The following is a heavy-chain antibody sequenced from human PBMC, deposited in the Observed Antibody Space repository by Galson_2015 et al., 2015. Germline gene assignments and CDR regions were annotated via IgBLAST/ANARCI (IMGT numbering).Heavy chain of an antibody. D-gene: IGHD6-19*01. CDR3: AADSPYSSGWLDYYYYYMDV. V-gene: IGHV1-58*01. Sequence: SVKVSCKASGFTFTSSAVQWVRQARGQRLEWIGWIVVGSGNTNYAQKFQERVTITRDMSTSTAYMELSSLRSEDTAVYYCAADSPYSSGWLDYYYYYMDVWGKGTTVTVSS. CDR2: IVVGSGNT. J-gene: IGHJ6*03. CDR1: GFTFTSSA.